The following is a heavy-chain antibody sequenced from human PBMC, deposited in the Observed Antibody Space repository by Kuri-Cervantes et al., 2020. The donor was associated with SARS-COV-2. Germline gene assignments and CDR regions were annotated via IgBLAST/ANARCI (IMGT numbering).Heavy chain of an antibody. CDR2: IYYSGST. V-gene: IGHV4-39*01. CDR1: GGSISSSSYY. J-gene: IGHJ3*02. Sequence: GSLRLSCTVSGGSISSSSYYWGWIRQPPGKGLEWIGSIYYSGSTYYNPSLKSRVTIPVDTSKNQFSLKLSSVTAADTAVYYCARGASREKAPVRAFDIWGQGTMVTVSS. CDR3: ARGASREKAPVRAFDI. D-gene: IGHD1-26*01.